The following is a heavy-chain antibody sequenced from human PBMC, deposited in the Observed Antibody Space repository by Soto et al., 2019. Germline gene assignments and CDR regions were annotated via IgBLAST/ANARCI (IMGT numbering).Heavy chain of an antibody. V-gene: IGHV1-18*04. CDR2: ISAYNGNT. CDR3: ARVDDSSGYPPAEWFDP. D-gene: IGHD3-22*01. CDR1: GYTFTSYG. Sequence: GASVKVSCKASGYTFTSYGISWVRQAPGQGLEWMGWISAYNGNTNYAQKLQGRVTMTTDTSTSTAYMELRSLRSDDTAVYYCARVDDSSGYPPAEWFDPWGQGTLVTVSS. J-gene: IGHJ5*02.